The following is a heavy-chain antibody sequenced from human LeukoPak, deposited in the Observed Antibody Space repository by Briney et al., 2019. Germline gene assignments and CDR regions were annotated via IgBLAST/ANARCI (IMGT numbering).Heavy chain of an antibody. V-gene: IGHV3-23*01. CDR2: ISASGGTT. Sequence: GGSLRLSCAASGFTFSSYAMSWVRQAPGKGLEWVSVISASGGTTWYADSVKGRFTITRDNSETTLYLQLNSLRPEDTAVYYCVKQFYDTMRWAFGVWGQGSLVTVSS. J-gene: IGHJ3*01. CDR3: VKQFYDTMRWAFGV. CDR1: GFTFSSYA. D-gene: IGHD3-22*01.